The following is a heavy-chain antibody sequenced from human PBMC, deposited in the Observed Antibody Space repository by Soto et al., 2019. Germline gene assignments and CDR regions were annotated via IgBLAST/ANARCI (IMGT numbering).Heavy chain of an antibody. CDR1: GFTFVNYP. CDR3: AREGFSSGAAGGFDI. V-gene: IGHV3-23*01. CDR2: IHAKGDFT. Sequence: EVQLLESGGGLVQPGGSLGLSCAASGFTFVNYPMTWVRQAPGRGLEWVSTIHAKGDFTHYADSVRGRFTISRDNSRNTLHVQMLSLRAEDTAVYFCAREGFSSGAAGGFDIWGQGTMVTVS. D-gene: IGHD6-19*01. J-gene: IGHJ3*02.